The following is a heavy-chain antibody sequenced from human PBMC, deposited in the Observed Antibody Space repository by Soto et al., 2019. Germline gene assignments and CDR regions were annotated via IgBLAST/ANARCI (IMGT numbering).Heavy chain of an antibody. CDR1: GFTFSSYS. D-gene: IGHD5-12*01. J-gene: IGHJ5*02. Sequence: NPGGSLRLSCAASGFTFSSYSMNWVRQAPGKGLEWVSSISSSSSYIYYADSVKGRFTISRDNAKNSLYLQMNSLRAEDTAVYYCVREVRYSGYGGTNWFDPWGQGTLVTVYS. CDR2: ISSSSSYI. V-gene: IGHV3-21*01. CDR3: VREVRYSGYGGTNWFDP.